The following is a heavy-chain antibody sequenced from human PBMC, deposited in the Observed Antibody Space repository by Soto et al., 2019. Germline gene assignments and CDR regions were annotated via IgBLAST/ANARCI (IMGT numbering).Heavy chain of an antibody. CDR2: IIPIFGTA. V-gene: IGHV1-69*01. CDR1: GGTFSSYA. CDR3: ARDYTMIPNSAYYGMDV. J-gene: IGHJ6*02. Sequence: QVQLVQSGAEVKKPGSSVTVSCKASGGTFSSYAISWVRQAPGQGLEWMGGIIPIFGTANYAQKFQGRVTITADESTSTAYMELSSLRSEDTAVYYCARDYTMIPNSAYYGMDVWGQGTTVTVSS. D-gene: IGHD3-22*01.